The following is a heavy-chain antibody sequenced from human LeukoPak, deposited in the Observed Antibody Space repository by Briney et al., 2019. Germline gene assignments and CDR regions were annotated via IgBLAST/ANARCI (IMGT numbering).Heavy chain of an antibody. CDR3: TRASPGSPPFDY. CDR1: GFSFSTYA. D-gene: IGHD3-10*01. Sequence: GGSLRLSCAASGFSFSTYAMHWVRQAPGKGLEWVALISYDGSKKYYADSVKGRFTISRDNSKNTLYLQMNSLRAEDTAVYYCTRASPGSPPFDYWGQGTLVTVSS. CDR2: ISYDGSKK. V-gene: IGHV3-30*19. J-gene: IGHJ4*02.